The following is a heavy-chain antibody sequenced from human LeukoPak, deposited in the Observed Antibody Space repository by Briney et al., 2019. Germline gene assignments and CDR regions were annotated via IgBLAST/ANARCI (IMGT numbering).Heavy chain of an antibody. J-gene: IGHJ4*02. V-gene: IGHV3-9*01. D-gene: IGHD3-22*01. Sequence: PGRSLRLSCAASGFTFDDYAMHWVRQAPGKGLEWVSGISWNSGSIGYADSVKGRFTISRDNAKNSLYLQMNSLRAEDTAVYYCARGPLYYYDSSGYYSHFDYWGQGTLVTVSS. CDR2: ISWNSGSI. CDR1: GFTFDDYA. CDR3: ARGPLYYYDSSGYYSHFDY.